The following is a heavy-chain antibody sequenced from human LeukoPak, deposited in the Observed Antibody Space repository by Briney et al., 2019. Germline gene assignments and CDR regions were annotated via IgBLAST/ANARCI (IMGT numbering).Heavy chain of an antibody. CDR2: VMKDGIDK. J-gene: IGHJ4*01. Sequence: SGGSLRLSCVASGFSISNYWMGWARQAPGKGLEWVANVMKDGIDKYYVTSVRGRFSVSRDNGKNSLSLQMNSLTVDDTARYYCVRDLSSGWAYWGQGIVVTVSS. V-gene: IGHV3-7*01. CDR1: GFSISNYW. CDR3: VRDLSSGWAY. D-gene: IGHD3-22*01.